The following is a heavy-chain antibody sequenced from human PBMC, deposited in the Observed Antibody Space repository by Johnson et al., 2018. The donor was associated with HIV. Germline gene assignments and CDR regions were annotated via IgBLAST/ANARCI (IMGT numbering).Heavy chain of an antibody. CDR3: ARVKGYGIPNAFDI. CDR2: ISTTGSTI. Sequence: QVQLVESGGGVVQPGRSLRLSCAASGFTFSNAWMSWVRQAPGKGLAWVSYISTTGSTIYYTDSVKGRFTISRDNAKSSLYLQMNSLRAEDTAVYYCARVKGYGIPNAFDIWGQGTMVTVSS. D-gene: IGHD5-18*01. V-gene: IGHV3-11*04. J-gene: IGHJ3*02. CDR1: GFTFSNAW.